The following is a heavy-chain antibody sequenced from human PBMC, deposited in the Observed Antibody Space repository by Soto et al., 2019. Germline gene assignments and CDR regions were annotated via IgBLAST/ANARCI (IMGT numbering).Heavy chain of an antibody. CDR1: GFTLSTYT. J-gene: IGHJ6*02. D-gene: IGHD5-12*01. CDR3: GRESVGGDENGDCDYGLDV. CDR2: VSGDGRTK. Sequence: ESGGGVVQPGRSLRLSCAASGFTLSTYTIHWVRQAPGKGLQWVALVSGDGRTKRYADSVKGRFTISRDNSKNTVFLQRNSLRPDDTAVDYWGRESVGGDENGDCDYGLDVWGQGTTVIVSS. V-gene: IGHV3-30*01.